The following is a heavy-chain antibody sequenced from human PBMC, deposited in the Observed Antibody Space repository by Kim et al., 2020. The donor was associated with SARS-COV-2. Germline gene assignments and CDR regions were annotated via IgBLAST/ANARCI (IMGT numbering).Heavy chain of an antibody. V-gene: IGHV4-39*01. CDR3: ARHPNVGGDAFDI. D-gene: IGHD1-26*01. J-gene: IGHJ3*02. Sequence: YNPSLNSRVTISVDTSKNQFSLKLSSVTAADTAVYYCARHPNVGGDAFDIWGQGTMVTVSS.